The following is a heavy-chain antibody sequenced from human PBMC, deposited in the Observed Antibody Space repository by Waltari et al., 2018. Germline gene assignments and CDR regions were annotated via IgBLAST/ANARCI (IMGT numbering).Heavy chain of an antibody. J-gene: IGHJ4*02. D-gene: IGHD3-3*01. V-gene: IGHV1-2*02. CDR3: ARGRRITIFGVGLFDY. CDR2: INPNSGGT. Sequence: QVQLVQSGAEVKKPGASVKVSCKASGSTFPGHYMPSLRQATGQGREWMGWINPNSGGTNYAQKCQGRVTMTRDTSISTAYMELSRLRSDDTAVYYCARGRRITIFGVGLFDYWGQGTLVTVSS. CDR1: GSTFPGHY.